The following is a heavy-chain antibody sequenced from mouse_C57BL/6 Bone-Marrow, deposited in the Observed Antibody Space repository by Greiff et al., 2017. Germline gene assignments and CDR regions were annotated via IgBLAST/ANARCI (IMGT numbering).Heavy chain of an antibody. CDR1: GYTFTSYW. CDR2: IDPSDSET. Sequence: QVQLQQPGAELVRPGSSVKLSCKASGYTFTSYWMHWVKQRPIQGLEWIGNIDPSDSETHYNQKFKDKATLTVDKSSSTAYMQLSSLTSEDSAVFYCALYYGSSHCYFDVWGTGTTVTVSS. D-gene: IGHD1-1*01. CDR3: ALYYGSSHCYFDV. J-gene: IGHJ1*03. V-gene: IGHV1-52*01.